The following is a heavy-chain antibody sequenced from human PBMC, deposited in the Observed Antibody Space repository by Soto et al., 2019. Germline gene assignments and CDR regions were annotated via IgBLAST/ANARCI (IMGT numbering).Heavy chain of an antibody. CDR2: ISSSTI. D-gene: IGHD3-22*01. Sequence: GGSLRLSCAASGFTFSSYSMNWVRQAPGKGLEWVSYISSSTIYYADSVKGRFTISRDNAKNSLYLQMNSLRAEDTAVYYCARSITDYYDSSGYYDDYWGQGTLVTVSS. V-gene: IGHV3-48*01. CDR3: ARSITDYYDSSGYYDDY. CDR1: GFTFSSYS. J-gene: IGHJ4*02.